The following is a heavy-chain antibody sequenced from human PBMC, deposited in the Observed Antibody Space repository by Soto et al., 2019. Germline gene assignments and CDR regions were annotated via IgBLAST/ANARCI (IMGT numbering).Heavy chain of an antibody. D-gene: IGHD5-12*01. CDR3: ARNGEIPIGRDGYNYPADFDY. J-gene: IGHJ4*02. V-gene: IGHV1-69*13. Sequence: ASVKVSCKASGGTFSSYAISWVRQAPGQGLEWMGGIIPIFGTANYAQKFQGRVTITADESTSTAYMELSSLRSEDTAVYYCARNGEIPIGRDGYNYPADFDYWGQGTLVTVSS. CDR1: GGTFSSYA. CDR2: IIPIFGTA.